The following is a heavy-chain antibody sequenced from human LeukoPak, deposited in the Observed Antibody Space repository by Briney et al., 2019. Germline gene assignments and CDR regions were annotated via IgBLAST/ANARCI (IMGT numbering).Heavy chain of an antibody. CDR1: GFTFSSYG. D-gene: IGHD2-15*01. V-gene: IGHV3-30*18. CDR2: ISYDGTNK. Sequence: PGGSLRLSCAASGFTFSSYGRSWVRQAPGRGLEWVTLISYDGTNKYYADSVKGRFTISRDNSKNTLYLQMTSLRAEDTAVYYCAKDFLGGSRAFDIWGQGTMVTVSS. CDR3: AKDFLGGSRAFDI. J-gene: IGHJ3*02.